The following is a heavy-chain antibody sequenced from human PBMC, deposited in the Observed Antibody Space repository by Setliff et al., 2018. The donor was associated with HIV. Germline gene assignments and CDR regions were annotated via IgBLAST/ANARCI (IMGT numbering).Heavy chain of an antibody. D-gene: IGHD3-10*01. Sequence: SETLSLTCAVSGGSISSTNWWSWVRQPPGKGLEWIGEIYHSGSTNYNPSLKSRVPISVDKSKGQFSLKLSSVTAADTAVYYCAREEAEYYGSGSYADYWGQGTQVTVSS. V-gene: IGHV4-4*02. CDR2: IYHSGST. CDR3: AREEAEYYGSGSYADY. J-gene: IGHJ4*02. CDR1: GGSISSTNW.